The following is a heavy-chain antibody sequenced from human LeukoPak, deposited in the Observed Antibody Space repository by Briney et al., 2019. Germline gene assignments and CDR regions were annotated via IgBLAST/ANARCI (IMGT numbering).Heavy chain of an antibody. CDR3: ARVYGVWGSYRFSFDY. V-gene: IGHV1-69*13. D-gene: IGHD3-16*02. CDR1: GGTFTSYA. Sequence: RASVKVSCKASGGTFTSYAITWVRQAPGQGLEWVGRIIPIFGTANYARDFQGRVTITADESTGTAYMELSSLRSEDTAVYYCARVYGVWGSYRFSFDYWGQGTLVTVSS. CDR2: IIPIFGTA. J-gene: IGHJ4*02.